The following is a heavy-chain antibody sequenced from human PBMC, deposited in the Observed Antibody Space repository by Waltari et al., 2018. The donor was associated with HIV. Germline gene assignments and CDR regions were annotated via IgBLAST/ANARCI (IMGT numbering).Heavy chain of an antibody. D-gene: IGHD3-10*01. CDR2: ISAYNGNT. Sequence: QVQLVQSGDEVKKPGASVKVSCKASGYTFNSYGISRVRQAPGQRLEWMGWISAYNGNTNYAQKLQGRVTMTTDTSTSTAYMELRSLRSDDTAVYYCARDRSYYGSGSYYNGLDYWGQGTLVTVSS. V-gene: IGHV1-18*01. CDR1: GYTFNSYG. J-gene: IGHJ4*02. CDR3: ARDRSYYGSGSYYNGLDY.